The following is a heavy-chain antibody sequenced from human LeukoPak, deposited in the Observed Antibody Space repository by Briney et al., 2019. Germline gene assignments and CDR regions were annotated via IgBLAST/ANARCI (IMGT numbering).Heavy chain of an antibody. CDR2: IIPIFGTA. V-gene: IGHV1-69*06. Sequence: SVKVSCKASGGTFSSYAISWVRQAPGQGLEWMGGIIPIFGTANYAQKFQGRVTITADKSTSTAYMELSSLRSEDTAVYYCAREGLDIVVVVAAMGAFDSWGQGTMVTVSS. CDR3: AREGLDIVVVVAAMGAFDS. D-gene: IGHD2-15*01. J-gene: IGHJ3*02. CDR1: GGTFSSYA.